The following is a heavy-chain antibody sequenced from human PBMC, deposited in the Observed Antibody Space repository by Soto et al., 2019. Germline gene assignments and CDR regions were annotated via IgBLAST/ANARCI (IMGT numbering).Heavy chain of an antibody. Sequence: PSQTLSLTCAISGDSVSSNSAAWNWIRQSPSRGLEWLGRTYYRSKWYKDYEVSVKSRITINLDTSKNQFSLQLNSVTPEDTAVYYCARGAVADYSRVFDYWGPGTLVTVSS. CDR3: ARGAVADYSRVFDY. CDR2: TYYRSKWYK. CDR1: GDSVSSNSAA. V-gene: IGHV6-1*01. D-gene: IGHD6-19*01. J-gene: IGHJ4*02.